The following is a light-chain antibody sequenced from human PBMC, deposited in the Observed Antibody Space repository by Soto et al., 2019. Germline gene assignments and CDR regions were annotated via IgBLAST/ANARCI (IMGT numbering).Light chain of an antibody. J-gene: IGKJ2*01. CDR3: LQDYNYPYT. CDR2: AAS. CDR1: QAIRND. Sequence: AIQMTQSPSSLSASVGDRVSITCRASQAIRNDLGWYQQKPGKAPKLLISAASNLQSGVPSRFSGSGSGTDFTLTISSLQPEDFATYYCLQDYNYPYTFGQGTKLEIK. V-gene: IGKV1-6*01.